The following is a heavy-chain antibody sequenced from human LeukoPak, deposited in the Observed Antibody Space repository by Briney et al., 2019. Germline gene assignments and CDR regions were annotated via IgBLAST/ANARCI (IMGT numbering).Heavy chain of an antibody. J-gene: IGHJ3*02. CDR1: GFTFTDYS. Sequence: GGSLRLSCAASGFTFTDYSMNWVRQAPGKGLEWVSYISSSTTTIYYVDSVKGRFTISRDNSKNTLYLQMNSLRAEDTAVYYCARVRDGSPDAFDIWGQGTMVTVSS. D-gene: IGHD5-24*01. CDR2: ISSSTTTI. V-gene: IGHV3-48*01. CDR3: ARVRDGSPDAFDI.